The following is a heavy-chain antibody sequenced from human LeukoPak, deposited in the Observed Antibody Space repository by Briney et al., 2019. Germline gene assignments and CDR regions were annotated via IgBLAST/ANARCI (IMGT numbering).Heavy chain of an antibody. J-gene: IGHJ4*02. D-gene: IGHD6-19*01. V-gene: IGHV4-34*01. CDR3: ARQPYSSGWYQPVGY. CDR2: INHSGST. CDR1: GGSFSGYY. Sequence: PSETLSLTCAVYGGSFSGYYWSWIRQPPGKGLEWIGEINHSGSTNYNPSLKSRVTISVDTSKNQFSLKLSSVTAADTAVYYCARQPYSSGWYQPVGYWGQGTLVTVSS.